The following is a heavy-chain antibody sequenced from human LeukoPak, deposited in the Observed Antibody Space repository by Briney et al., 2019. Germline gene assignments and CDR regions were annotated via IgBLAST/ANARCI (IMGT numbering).Heavy chain of an antibody. CDR2: INHSGST. CDR1: GGSFSGYY. J-gene: IGHJ4*02. CDR3: ARGHHEHDYGDYGDY. V-gene: IGHV4-34*01. D-gene: IGHD4-17*01. Sequence: SETLSLTCAVYGGSFSGYYWSWIRQPPGEGLEWIGEINHSGSTNYNPSLKSRVTISVDTSKNQFSLKLSSVTAADTAVYYCARGHHEHDYGDYGDYWGQGTLVTVSS.